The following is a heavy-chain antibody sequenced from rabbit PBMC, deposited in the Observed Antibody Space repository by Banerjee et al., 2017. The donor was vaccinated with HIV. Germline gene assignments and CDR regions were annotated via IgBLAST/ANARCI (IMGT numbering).Heavy chain of an antibody. CDR1: GFDFSNYG. J-gene: IGHJ4*01. CDR2: IDPVFGST. Sequence: QEHLVESGVGLVQPGGSLKVSCKASGFDFSNYGVSWVRQAPGKGLEWIGYIDPVFGSTYYASWVNGRFTISKTSSTTVTLQMTSLTAADTATYFCARHETGTSGWNFALWGQGTLVTVS. D-gene: IGHD1-1*01. V-gene: IGHV1S39*01. CDR3: ARHETGTSGWNFAL.